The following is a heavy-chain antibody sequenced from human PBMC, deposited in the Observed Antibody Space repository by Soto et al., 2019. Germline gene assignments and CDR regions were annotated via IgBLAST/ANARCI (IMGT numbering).Heavy chain of an antibody. CDR1: GFTCSTYW. V-gene: IGHV3-7*05. J-gene: IGHJ4*02. Sequence: PGGSLRLSCAASGFTCSTYWMSWVRQAPGKGLEWVANINHDGSQTSYVDSVKGRFTISRDNAKNSLYLQMNSLRAEDTALYYCAREAHWGPGTLVTVSS. CDR2: INHDGSQT. CDR3: AREAH.